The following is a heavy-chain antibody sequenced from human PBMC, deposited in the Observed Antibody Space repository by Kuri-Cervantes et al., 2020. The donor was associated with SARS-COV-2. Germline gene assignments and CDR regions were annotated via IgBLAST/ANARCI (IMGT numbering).Heavy chain of an antibody. J-gene: IGHJ4*02. CDR1: GFTFSSYG. CDR3: ARDKGGYSSGSFDY. CDR2: IRYDGSNK. Sequence: LSLTCAASGFTFSSYGMHWVRQAPGKGLEWVAFIRYDGSNKYYADSVKGRFTISRDNSKNTLYLQMNSLRAEDTAVYYCARDKGGYSSGSFDYWGQGTLVTVSS. V-gene: IGHV3-30*02. D-gene: IGHD6-19*01.